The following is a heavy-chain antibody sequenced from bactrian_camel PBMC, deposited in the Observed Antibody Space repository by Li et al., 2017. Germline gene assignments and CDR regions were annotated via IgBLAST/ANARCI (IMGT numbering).Heavy chain of an antibody. CDR3: LSWETAFDY. CDR2: IDRDGIT. D-gene: IGHD1*01. CDR1: GYIDSNYC. J-gene: IGHJ4*01. Sequence: HVQLVESGGGSVQAGGSLRLSCAAPGYIDSNYCMGWFRQAPGKQREGVAGIDRDGITTYAEAVKGRFTISRDNAKNTLYLQLNSLKTEDTAMYYCLSWETAFDYWGQGTQVTVS. V-gene: IGHV3S53*01.